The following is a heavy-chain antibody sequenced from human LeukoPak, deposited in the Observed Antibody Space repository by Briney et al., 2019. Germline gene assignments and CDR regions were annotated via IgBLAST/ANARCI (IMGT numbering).Heavy chain of an antibody. Sequence: GGSLRLSCAASGFTFSRYGMNWIRQAPGKGLEWVSFIRYDGSDKYYADSVKGRFTISRDNSKNARYLQMTSLRVEITAVYYSAAINIAQLPTPVDWSQGTLVTVSS. D-gene: IGHD5-24*01. CDR1: GFTFSRYG. CDR3: AAINIAQLPTPVD. J-gene: IGHJ4*02. CDR2: IRYDGSDK. V-gene: IGHV3-30*02.